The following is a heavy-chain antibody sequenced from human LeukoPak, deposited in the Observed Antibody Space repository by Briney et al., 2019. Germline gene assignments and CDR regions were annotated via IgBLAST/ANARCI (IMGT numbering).Heavy chain of an antibody. CDR1: GFTFSSYA. V-gene: IGHV3-23*01. J-gene: IGHJ4*02. CDR2: ISGSASST. D-gene: IGHD3-10*01. Sequence: GGSLRLSCAASGFTFSSYAMSWVRQAPGKGLEWVSGISGSASSTNYADSVEGRFTISRDNSKNEVYLQMNSLRAEDTAAYYCAKDQGRGYGSGSFSSDYWGQGTLVTVSS. CDR3: AKDQGRGYGSGSFSSDY.